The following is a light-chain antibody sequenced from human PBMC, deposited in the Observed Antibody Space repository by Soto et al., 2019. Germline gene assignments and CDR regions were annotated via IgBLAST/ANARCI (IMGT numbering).Light chain of an antibody. V-gene: IGLV4-69*01. CDR1: SGHITSA. CDR3: QNWATVPDLV. CDR2: LDSDGSH. Sequence: QLVLTQSPSASASLGASVKLTCTLSSGHITSAIGWHQQQPEKVPRYLMKLDSDGSHSKGDGIPDRFSGSSSGAERYLTISSLQSEDEADDYCQNWATVPDLVFGGGTTLTVL. J-gene: IGLJ3*02.